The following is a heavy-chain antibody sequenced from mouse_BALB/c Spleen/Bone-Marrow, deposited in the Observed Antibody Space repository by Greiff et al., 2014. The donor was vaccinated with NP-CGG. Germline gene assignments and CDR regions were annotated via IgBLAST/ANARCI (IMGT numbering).Heavy chain of an antibody. CDR3: ARRDGSYFDY. CDR1: GYAFTNYL. Sequence: VQLQESGAELVRPGTSVKVSCKASGYAFTNYLIEWVKQRPGQGLEWIGMINPGSGGTNYNEKFKGKATLTADKSSSTAYMQFSSLTSDDSAVYFCARRDGSYFDYWGQGTTLTVSS. J-gene: IGHJ2*01. CDR2: INPGSGGT. D-gene: IGHD3-3*01. V-gene: IGHV1-54*01.